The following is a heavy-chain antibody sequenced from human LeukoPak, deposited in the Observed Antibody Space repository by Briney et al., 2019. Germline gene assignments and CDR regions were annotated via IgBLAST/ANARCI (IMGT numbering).Heavy chain of an antibody. Sequence: GGSLSLSCAACGFSFRHYWMMWVGQAPGKGLEWVGRIKRKGDDGTIDYAAPVKRRLTITRDDSKNTLYLQMNSLKSEDTAVHYSTAETGRSVVLHWRQGTLVTVSS. V-gene: IGHV3-15*01. CDR2: IKRKGDDGTI. CDR1: GFSFRHYW. D-gene: IGHD3-9*01. J-gene: IGHJ4*02. CDR3: TAETGRSVVLH.